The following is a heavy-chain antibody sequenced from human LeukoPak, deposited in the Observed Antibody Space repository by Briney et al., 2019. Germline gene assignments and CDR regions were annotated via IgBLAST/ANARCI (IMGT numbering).Heavy chain of an antibody. CDR2: ITGSGANT. Sequence: PGASLRLSCAASGFTFTNYAMSWVRQAPEKGLEWVSAITGSGANTYYAGSVKGRFTISRDNSKNTLYLQMNSLRAEDTAVYYCAQWGDFDVLTGYYVPDFWGQGTLVTVSS. V-gene: IGHV3-23*01. CDR1: GFTFTNYA. D-gene: IGHD3-9*01. CDR3: AQWGDFDVLTGYYVPDF. J-gene: IGHJ4*02.